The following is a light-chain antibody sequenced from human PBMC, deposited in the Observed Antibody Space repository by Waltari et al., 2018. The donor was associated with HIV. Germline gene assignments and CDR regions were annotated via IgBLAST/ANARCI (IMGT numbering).Light chain of an antibody. CDR2: GNT. V-gene: IGLV1-40*01. J-gene: IGLJ3*02. CDR1: SSNIGAGYE. Sequence: QSVLTQPPSVSGAPGQRVTISCTGSSSNIGAGYEVHWYQQFRGTAPKVVRYGNTNRPAGCPDRFSGSKSGSSASLVITGLQADDDADYYCQAFDISLNGWVFGGGTKLTVL. CDR3: QAFDISLNGWV.